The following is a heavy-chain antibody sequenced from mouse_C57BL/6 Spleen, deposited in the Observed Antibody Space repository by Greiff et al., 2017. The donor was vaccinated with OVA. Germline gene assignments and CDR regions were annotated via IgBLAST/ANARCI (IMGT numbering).Heavy chain of an antibody. D-gene: IGHD1-1*01. CDR1: GFNIKNTY. CDR2: IDPANGNT. Sequence: EVQGVESVAELVRPGASVKLSCTASGFNIKNTYMHWVKQRPEQGLEWIGRIDPANGNTKYAPKFQGKATITADTSSNTAYLQLSSLTSEDTAIYYCASLYYYGSSYAMDYWGQGTSVTVSS. J-gene: IGHJ4*01. V-gene: IGHV14-3*01. CDR3: ASLYYYGSSYAMDY.